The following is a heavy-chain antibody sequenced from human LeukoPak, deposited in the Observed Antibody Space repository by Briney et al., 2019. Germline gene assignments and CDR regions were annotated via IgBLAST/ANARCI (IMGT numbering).Heavy chain of an antibody. CDR1: GGSISHYY. CDR3: ARAALRSPLTYFDY. Sequence: SETLSLTCSVSGGSISHYYGSWIRQPAGKGLEWIGRIYNSGSTNYNPSLKSRVTMSVDSSKSQFSLRLTSMTAADTAVYYCARAALRSPLTYFDYWGQGTLVTVSS. CDR2: IYNSGST. J-gene: IGHJ4*02. D-gene: IGHD5-12*01. V-gene: IGHV4-4*07.